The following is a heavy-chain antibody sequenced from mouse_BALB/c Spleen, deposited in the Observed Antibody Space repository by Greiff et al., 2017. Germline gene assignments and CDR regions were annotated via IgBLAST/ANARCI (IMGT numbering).Heavy chain of an antibody. CDR2: ISSGGSYT. D-gene: IGHD1-2*01. J-gene: IGHJ2*01. CDR3: ARKSHYYGYDY. Sequence: EVQGVESGGDLVKPGGSLKLSCAASGFTFSSYGMSWVRQTPDKRLEWVATISSGGSYTYYPDSVKGRFTISRDNAKNTLYLQMSSLKSEDTAMYYCARKSHYYGYDYWGQGTTLTVSS. CDR1: GFTFSSYG. V-gene: IGHV5-6*01.